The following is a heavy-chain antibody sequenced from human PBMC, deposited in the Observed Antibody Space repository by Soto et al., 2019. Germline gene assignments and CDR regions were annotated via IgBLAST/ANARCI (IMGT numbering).Heavy chain of an antibody. CDR3: VKAPTTATVNWFDP. CDR1: GFGFRSYA. CDR2: IGASGNII. D-gene: IGHD5-18*01. J-gene: IGHJ5*02. Sequence: EVQLLQSGGGLVQPGESLRLSCATSGFGFRSYAMAWVRQAPGKGLEWLPSIGASGNIIYYADSVKGRFTISRDNSKDTLFLEMNNVRVDDTATYYCVKAPTTATVNWFDPWGQGSLVSVSS. V-gene: IGHV3-23*01.